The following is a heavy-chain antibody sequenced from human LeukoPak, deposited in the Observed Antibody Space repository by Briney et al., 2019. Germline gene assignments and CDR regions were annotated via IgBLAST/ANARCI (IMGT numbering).Heavy chain of an antibody. CDR3: ARGISGTTGWPIKYYFDF. D-gene: IGHD1-7*01. Sequence: SETLSLTCTVSGASISSYYWSWIRQPPGKGLEWIGYISYSGSTNYNPSLKSRVTMSLDTSKNQLSLELSSVTAADTAVYHCARGISGTTGWPIKYYFDFWGQGTPVTVSS. CDR2: ISYSGST. CDR1: GASISSYY. J-gene: IGHJ4*02. V-gene: IGHV4-59*12.